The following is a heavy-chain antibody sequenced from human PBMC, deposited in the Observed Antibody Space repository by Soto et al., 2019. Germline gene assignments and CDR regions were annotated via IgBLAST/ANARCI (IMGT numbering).Heavy chain of an antibody. Sequence: GESLKISCQGSGYNFTTYWIGWVRQMPGKGLEWMGIIYPGDSNTRYSPSFQGQVTVSADKSTNTAYLQWNSLKASDTAMYYCARFEYFYYYMDVWGKGTTVTVSS. J-gene: IGHJ6*03. CDR3: ARFEYFYYYMDV. V-gene: IGHV5-51*01. CDR1: GYNFTTYW. D-gene: IGHD3-9*01. CDR2: IYPGDSNT.